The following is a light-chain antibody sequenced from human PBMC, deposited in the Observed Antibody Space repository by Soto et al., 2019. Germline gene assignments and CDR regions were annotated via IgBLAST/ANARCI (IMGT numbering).Light chain of an antibody. J-gene: IGLJ1*01. V-gene: IGLV2-14*01. CDR1: TGDVGYYNY. CDR3: TSYTSNSTLL. CDR2: EVM. Sequence: QSVLTQPASVSGSPGQSITISCTGTTGDVGYYNYVSWYQQHPGKAPKLIIHEVMNRPSGVSHRFSGSKSGNTASLTISGLQAEDEADYYCTSYTSNSTLLFGGGTKVTVV.